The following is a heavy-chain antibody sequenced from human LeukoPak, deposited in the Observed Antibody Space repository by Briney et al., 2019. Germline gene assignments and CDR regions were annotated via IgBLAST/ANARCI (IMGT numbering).Heavy chain of an antibody. CDR1: GFTFSSYA. CDR3: ARVRHFYGLGSSYFDY. Sequence: GGSLRLSCAASGFTFSSYAMSWVRQAPGKGLEWVSAISGSGGSTYYADSVKGRFTISRDNAKNSLYLQMNSLRGEDTAVYYCARVRHFYGLGSSYFDYWGQGTLVTVSS. CDR2: ISGSGGST. V-gene: IGHV3-23*01. J-gene: IGHJ4*02. D-gene: IGHD3-10*01.